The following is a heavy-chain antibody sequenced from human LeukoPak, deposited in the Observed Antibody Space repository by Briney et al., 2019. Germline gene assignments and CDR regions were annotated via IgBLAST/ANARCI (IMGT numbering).Heavy chain of an antibody. J-gene: IGHJ3*01. CDR1: GGSISNYY. Sequence: PSETLSLTCSVSGGSISNYYWNWVRQPPGKSLEWIGYTHHSGKTYYNPSLKSRVSTSVDTSKNQFSLKLSFVTAADTAIYYCAKWEEALRAFDVWGQGTMVTVSS. CDR3: AKWEEALRAFDV. V-gene: IGHV4-59*08. CDR2: THHSGKT. D-gene: IGHD3-3*02.